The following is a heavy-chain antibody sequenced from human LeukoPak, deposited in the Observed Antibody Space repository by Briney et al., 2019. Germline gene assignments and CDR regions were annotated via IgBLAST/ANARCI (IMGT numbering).Heavy chain of an antibody. Sequence: GGSLRLSCSVSGFSFSNYWMSWVRQAPGKGLEWVASINEDGSQKQYVNSVKGRFTISRDNAKNSLYLQVNSLRAEDTAVYYCATGRSMPTWGQGTLVTVSS. J-gene: IGHJ5*02. CDR3: ATGRSMPT. V-gene: IGHV3-7*01. CDR2: INEDGSQK. CDR1: GFSFSNYW. D-gene: IGHD2-2*01.